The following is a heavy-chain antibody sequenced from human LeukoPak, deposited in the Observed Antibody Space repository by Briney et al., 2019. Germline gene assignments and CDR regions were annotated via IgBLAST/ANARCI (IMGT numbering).Heavy chain of an antibody. V-gene: IGHV4-59*08. D-gene: IGHD3-9*01. CDR3: ARQVLTGYSNWFDP. J-gene: IGHJ5*02. CDR2: VWYTGST. CDR1: GGSIGDDY. Sequence: SETLSLTRTVSGGSIGDDYWGWIRQPPGKGLEWIGYVWYTGSTNQNPSLKNRVTISVDTPKNQFSLRLRSVTAADTAVYYCARQVLTGYSNWFDPWGQGTLVTVSS.